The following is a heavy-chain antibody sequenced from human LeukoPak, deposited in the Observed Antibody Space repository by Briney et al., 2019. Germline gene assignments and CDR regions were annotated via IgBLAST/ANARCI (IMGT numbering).Heavy chain of an antibody. Sequence: SETLSLTCTVSGGSIRSSYYYWGWIRQPPGRGLEWIGSIYDSVSTNYNPSLKSRVTISVDTSKNQFSLKLTSVTAADTAVYYCARGWGYSSYFDYWGQGTLVTVSS. V-gene: IGHV4-39*07. D-gene: IGHD5-18*01. J-gene: IGHJ4*02. CDR2: IYDSVST. CDR1: GGSIRSSYYY. CDR3: ARGWGYSSYFDY.